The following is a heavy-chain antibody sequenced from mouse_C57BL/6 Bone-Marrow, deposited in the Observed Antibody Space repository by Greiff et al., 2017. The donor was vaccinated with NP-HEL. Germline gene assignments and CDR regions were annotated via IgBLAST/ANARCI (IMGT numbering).Heavy chain of an antibody. D-gene: IGHD1-1*01. J-gene: IGHJ4*01. CDR1: GYTFTSYW. Sequence: VQLQQPGAELVMPGASVKLSCKASGYTFTSYWIHWVKQRPGQGLEWIGEIDPSDSYTNYNQKFKGKSTLTVDKSSSTAYMQLSSLTSEDSAVYYCARSGLYYYGSRDAMDYWGQGTSVTVSS. CDR2: IDPSDSYT. V-gene: IGHV1-69*01. CDR3: ARSGLYYYGSRDAMDY.